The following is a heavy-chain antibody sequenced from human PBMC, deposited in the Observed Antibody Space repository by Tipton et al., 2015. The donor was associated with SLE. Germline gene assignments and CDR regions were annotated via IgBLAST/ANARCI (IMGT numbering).Heavy chain of an antibody. V-gene: IGHV4-34*12. D-gene: IGHD4-11*01. CDR3: ARFRGTTVTRYFDL. CDR2: IIHTGST. J-gene: IGHJ2*01. Sequence: TLSLTCAVYGGSFSGYYWSWIRQPPGKGLEWIGDIIHTGSTNYNPSLKSRVTISIDSSKNQFSPKLSSVTAADTAEYYCARFRGTTVTRYFDLWGRGTLVTVSS. CDR1: GGSFSGYY.